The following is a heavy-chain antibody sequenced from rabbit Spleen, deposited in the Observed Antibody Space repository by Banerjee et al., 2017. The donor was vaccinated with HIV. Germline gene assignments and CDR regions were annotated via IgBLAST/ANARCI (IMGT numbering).Heavy chain of an antibody. D-gene: IGHD6-1*01. J-gene: IGHJ6*01. CDR2: IGAGSSGDT. CDR1: RFSFSSNYY. Sequence: QSLEESGGGLVQPEGSLTLTCKASRFSFSSNYYMCWVRQAPGKGLEWIACIGAGSSGDTYYASWAKGRFTISKTSSTTVTLQMTSLTAADTATYFCARDEVYAGYAGYGYAARYYGMDLWGPGTLVTVS. V-gene: IGHV1S40*01. CDR3: ARDEVYAGYAGYGYAARYYGMDL.